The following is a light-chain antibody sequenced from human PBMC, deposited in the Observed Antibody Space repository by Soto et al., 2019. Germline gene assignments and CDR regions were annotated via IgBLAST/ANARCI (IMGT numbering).Light chain of an antibody. CDR3: QQYGSSSYT. V-gene: IGKV3-20*01. Sequence: EIVLTQSPGTLSLSPGERATLSCRASQSVSSNYLAWYQQIPGQAPRLLIYGASSRATGIPDRFSGSGSGTDFTLTISRLEPEDFAVYYCQQYGSSSYTFGQGTKLEIK. CDR1: QSVSSNY. J-gene: IGKJ2*01. CDR2: GAS.